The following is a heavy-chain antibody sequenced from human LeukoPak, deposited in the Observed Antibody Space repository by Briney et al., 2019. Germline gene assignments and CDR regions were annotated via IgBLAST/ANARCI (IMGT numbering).Heavy chain of an antibody. D-gene: IGHD3-22*01. CDR1: GGSISSGGSY. CDR3: ARRDSSGYLDY. Sequence: SETLSLTRTVSGGSISSGGSYWSWIRQHPGKGLEWIGYIYYSGRTSYNPSLKSRVTISVDTSKNQFSLKLSSVTAADTAVYYCARRDSSGYLDYWGQGTLVTVSS. J-gene: IGHJ4*02. V-gene: IGHV4-31*03. CDR2: IYYSGRT.